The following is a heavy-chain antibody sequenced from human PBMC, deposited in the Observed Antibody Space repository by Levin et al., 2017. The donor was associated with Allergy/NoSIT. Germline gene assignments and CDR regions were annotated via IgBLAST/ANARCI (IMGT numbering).Heavy chain of an antibody. CDR1: GGSISSSSYY. Sequence: SETLSLTCTVSGGSISSSSYYWGWIRQPPGKGLEWIGSIYYSGSTYYNPSLKSRVTISVDTSKNQFSLKLSSVTAADTAVYYCASTPWIQLWFASGYYYYGMDVWGQGTTVTVSS. CDR3: ASTPWIQLWFASGYYYYGMDV. D-gene: IGHD5-18*01. J-gene: IGHJ6*02. V-gene: IGHV4-39*01. CDR2: IYYSGST.